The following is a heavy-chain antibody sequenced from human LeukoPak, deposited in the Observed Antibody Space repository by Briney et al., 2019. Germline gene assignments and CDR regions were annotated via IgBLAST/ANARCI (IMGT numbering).Heavy chain of an antibody. CDR2: VYTSGST. J-gene: IGHJ3*02. CDR1: GGSISGYY. CDR3: ARLITGTTTAFDI. Sequence: SETPSLTCSVSGGSISGYYWTWIRQPAGKGLEWIGRVYTSGSTPYNPSLKTRLTMSVDTSKNQFSLKLSSVTAADTAVYYCARLITGTTTAFDIWGQGTMVTVSS. V-gene: IGHV4-4*07. D-gene: IGHD1-7*01.